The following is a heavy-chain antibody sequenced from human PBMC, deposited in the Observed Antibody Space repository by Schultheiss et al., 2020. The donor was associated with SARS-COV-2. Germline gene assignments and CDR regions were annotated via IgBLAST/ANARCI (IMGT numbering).Heavy chain of an antibody. CDR3: ARSARRPFDY. D-gene: IGHD6-6*01. CDR2: IYYSGST. J-gene: IGHJ4*02. V-gene: IGHV4-59*01. Sequence: SQTLSLTCTVSGGSISSYYWSWIQQPPGKGLEWIGYIYYSGSTNYNPSLKSRVTISVDTSKNQFSLKLSSVTAADTAVYYCARSARRPFDYWGQGTLVTVSS. CDR1: GGSISSYY.